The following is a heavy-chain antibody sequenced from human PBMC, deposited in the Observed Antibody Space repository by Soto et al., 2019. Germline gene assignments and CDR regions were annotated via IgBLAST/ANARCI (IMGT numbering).Heavy chain of an antibody. V-gene: IGHV3-73*01. J-gene: IGHJ6*03. D-gene: IGHD2-15*01. CDR2: IRSKANSYAT. Sequence: GGSLRLSCAASGFTFSGSAMHWVRQASGKGLEWVGRIRSKANSYATAYAASVKGRFTISRDDSKNTAYLQMNSLKTEDTAVYYCTRRGVVAASTPHTRTTPLPYNYYYYYMDVWGKGTTVTVSS. CDR3: TRRGVVAASTPHTRTTPLPYNYYYYYMDV. CDR1: GFTFSGSA.